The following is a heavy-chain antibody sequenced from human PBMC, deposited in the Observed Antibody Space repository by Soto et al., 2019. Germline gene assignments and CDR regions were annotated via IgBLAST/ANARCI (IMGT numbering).Heavy chain of an antibody. J-gene: IGHJ6*02. CDR2: IWYDGSTK. V-gene: IGHV3-30*02. CDR1: GFAFSSYG. D-gene: IGHD4-4*01. Sequence: GGSLRLSCAASGFAFSSYGMHWVRQAPGEGLEGVAFIWYDGSTKYYADSVRGRFTISRDNSKNTLYLHMSSLGAEDTAVYYCAKEGGVYSPGYYYGLDVWGQGTTVTVSS. CDR3: AKEGGVYSPGYYYGLDV.